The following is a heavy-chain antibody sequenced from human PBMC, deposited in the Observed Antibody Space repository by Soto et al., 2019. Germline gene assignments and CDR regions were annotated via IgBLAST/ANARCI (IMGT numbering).Heavy chain of an antibody. V-gene: IGHV1-69*13. D-gene: IGHD3-10*01. J-gene: IGHJ6*02. CDR3: ARDYYGSGSYPHPYYYYGMDV. CDR2: IIPIFGTA. CDR1: GGTFSSYA. Sequence: ASVKVSCNASGGTFSSYAISWLLQSPGQGLELMGGIIPIFGTANYAQKFQGRVTITADESTSTAYMELSSLRSEDTAVYYCARDYYGSGSYPHPYYYYGMDVWGQGTTVTVSS.